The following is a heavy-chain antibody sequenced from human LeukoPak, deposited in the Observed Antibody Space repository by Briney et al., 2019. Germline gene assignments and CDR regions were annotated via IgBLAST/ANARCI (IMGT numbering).Heavy chain of an antibody. CDR2: IKQDGSEK. V-gene: IGHV3-7*01. Sequence: GGSLRLSCAASGFTFSSYWMSWVRQAPGKGLEWVANIKQDGSEKYYVDSVKGRFTISRDNAKNSLYLQMNSLRAEDTAVYYCAREAESGSCNFDYWGQGTLVTVSS. CDR1: GFTFSSYW. J-gene: IGHJ4*02. CDR3: AREAESGSCNFDY. D-gene: IGHD1-26*01.